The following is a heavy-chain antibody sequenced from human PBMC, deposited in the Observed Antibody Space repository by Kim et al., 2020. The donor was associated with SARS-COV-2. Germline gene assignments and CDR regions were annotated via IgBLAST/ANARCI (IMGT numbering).Heavy chain of an antibody. V-gene: IGHV1-69*13. J-gene: IGHJ4*02. CDR2: IIPIFGTA. CDR3: ARGGRRYYYDSSGYYDLDY. Sequence: SVKVSCKASGGTFSSYAISWVRQAPGQGLEWMGGIIPIFGTANYAQKFQGRVTITADESTSTAYMELSSLRSEDTAVYYCARGGRRYYYDSSGYYDLDYWGQGTLVTVSS. CDR1: GGTFSSYA. D-gene: IGHD3-22*01.